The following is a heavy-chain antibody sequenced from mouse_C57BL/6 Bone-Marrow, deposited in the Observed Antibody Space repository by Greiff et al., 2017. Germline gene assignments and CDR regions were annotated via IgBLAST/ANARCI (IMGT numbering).Heavy chain of an antibody. CDR3: TRTPSDY. CDR1: GYTFTDYE. Sequence: QVQLQQSGAELVRPGASVTLSCKASGYTFTDYEMHWVKQTPVHGLEWIGAIDPETGGTTYNQKFKGKAILTADKSSSTAYMELRSLPSEDSAVYYSTRTPSDYWGQGTTLTVSS. CDR2: IDPETGGT. J-gene: IGHJ2*01. V-gene: IGHV1-15*01.